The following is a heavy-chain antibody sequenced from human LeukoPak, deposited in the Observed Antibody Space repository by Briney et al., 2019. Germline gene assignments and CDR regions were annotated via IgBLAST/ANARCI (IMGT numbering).Heavy chain of an antibody. CDR3: ARVTFRDGFYFDY. J-gene: IGHJ4*02. CDR2: INPSGGST. Sequence: ASVKVSRKASGYTFTSYYMHWVRQAPGKGREWMGIINPSGGSTSYAQKFQGRVTMTRDMSTGTVYMELSSLRSEDTAVYYCARVTFRDGFYFDYWGQGTLVTVSS. CDR1: GYTFTSYY. V-gene: IGHV1-46*01. D-gene: IGHD3-16*01.